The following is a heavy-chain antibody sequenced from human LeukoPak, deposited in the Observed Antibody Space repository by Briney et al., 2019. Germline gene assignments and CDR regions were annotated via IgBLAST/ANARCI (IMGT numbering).Heavy chain of an antibody. CDR3: ARGHSSGSRDYMDV. CDR2: INPNSGGT. V-gene: IGHV1-2*02. J-gene: IGHJ6*03. D-gene: IGHD6-19*01. Sequence: EASVKVSCKASGYTFTGYYMHWVRQAPGQGLEWMGWINPNSGGTNYAQKFQGRVTMTRDTSISTAYMELSRLRSDDTAVYYCARGHSSGSRDYMDVWGKGTTVTVSS. CDR1: GYTFTGYY.